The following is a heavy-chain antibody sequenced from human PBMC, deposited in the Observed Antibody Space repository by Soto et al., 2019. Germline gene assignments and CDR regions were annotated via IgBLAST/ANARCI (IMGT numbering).Heavy chain of an antibody. V-gene: IGHV3-21*01. CDR1: VFTFSSYS. CDR3: ARDRAVAQTTNYGMEV. Sequence: VGSLRLSCAASVFTFSSYSMNCVRHSPGKWLEWVSSISSSSSYIYYADSVKGRFTISRDNAKNSLYLQMNSLRAEDTAVYYCARDRAVAQTTNYGMEVLGQGTTVIVSS. D-gene: IGHD6-19*01. CDR2: ISSSSSYI. J-gene: IGHJ6*01.